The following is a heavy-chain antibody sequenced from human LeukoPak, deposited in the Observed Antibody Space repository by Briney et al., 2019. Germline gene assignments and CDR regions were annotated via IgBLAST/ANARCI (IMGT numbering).Heavy chain of an antibody. CDR3: ARGSLYDYGDSYGMDV. J-gene: IGHJ6*02. V-gene: IGHV1-69*13. D-gene: IGHD4-17*01. CDR1: GGTFISYA. CDR2: IIPIFGTA. Sequence: SVKVSCKASGGTFISYAISWVRQAPGQGLEWMGGIIPIFGTANYAQKFQGRVTITADESTSTAYMELSSLRSEDTAVYYCARGSLYDYGDSYGMDVWGQGTTVTVSS.